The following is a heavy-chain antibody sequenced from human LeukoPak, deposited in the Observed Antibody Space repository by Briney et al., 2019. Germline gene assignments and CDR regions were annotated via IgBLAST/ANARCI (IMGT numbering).Heavy chain of an antibody. CDR2: INPIGGST. D-gene: IGHD6-13*01. CDR1: GYTFTSYY. J-gene: IGHJ4*02. Sequence: ASVKVSCKASGYTFTSYYMQSVRQAPGQGLEWMGIINPIGGSTTYTQKLQGRVTMTRDMSTSTVYMELSRLKSEDTAVYYCARAYSSSTGFDYWGQGTLVTVSS. CDR3: ARAYSSSTGFDY. V-gene: IGHV1-46*04.